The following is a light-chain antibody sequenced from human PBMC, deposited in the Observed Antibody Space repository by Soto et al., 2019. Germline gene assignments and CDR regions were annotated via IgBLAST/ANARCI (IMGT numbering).Light chain of an antibody. CDR1: SSDVGSYNY. J-gene: IGLJ2*01. V-gene: IGLV2-14*03. Sequence: LTQPASVSGSPGQSITISCTGTSSDVGSYNYVSWYQQHPGKAPKLMIYEVSDRPSGVSNRFSGSKSGNTASLTISGLQAEDEADYYCSSYATSRDVVFGGGTK. CDR2: EVS. CDR3: SSYATSRDVV.